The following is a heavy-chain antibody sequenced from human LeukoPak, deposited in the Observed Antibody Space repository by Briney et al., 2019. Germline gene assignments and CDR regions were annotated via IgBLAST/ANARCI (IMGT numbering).Heavy chain of an antibody. V-gene: IGHV3-53*01. D-gene: IGHD3-10*01. CDR3: ARGVLGVKPLDY. CDR2: MYGTGNI. J-gene: IGHJ4*02. Sequence: GGSLRLSCAASGFTVSTTYMSWVRQAPGKGLEWVSFMYGTGNIYYADSVKGRLTISRDNSNNKFYLQMNSLEAADTAVYYCARGVLGVKPLDYWGQGTLVTVSS. CDR1: GFTVSTTY.